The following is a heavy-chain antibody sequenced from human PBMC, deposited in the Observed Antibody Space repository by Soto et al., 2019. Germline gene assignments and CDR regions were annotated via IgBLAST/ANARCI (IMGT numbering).Heavy chain of an antibody. CDR3: GRDPPFRNAMEV. J-gene: IGHJ6*02. V-gene: IGHV3-23*01. CDR1: GFTFSSNP. CDR2: ISGSGGPT. Sequence: GGSLRLSCAASGFTFSSNPMSWVRQAPGEGLEWVSEISGSGGPTYYAESVKGRFTISRDNSKNTLYLQMNSLRADDTAVYYCGRDPPFRNAMEVWGQGTKVTVSS.